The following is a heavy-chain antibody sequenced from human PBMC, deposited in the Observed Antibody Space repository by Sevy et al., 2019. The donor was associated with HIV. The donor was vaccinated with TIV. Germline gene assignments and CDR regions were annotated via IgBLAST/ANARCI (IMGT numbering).Heavy chain of an antibody. V-gene: IGHV3-48*01. CDR3: VREGGYTDQGMDV. J-gene: IGHJ6*02. D-gene: IGHD5-12*01. Sequence: GGSLRLSCAASGFTFSTYDMNWVRQAPGKGVEWISYISSSSSNIYYADSVKGRFTISRDNAKNSRFVQMHSLRAEDTAVYYCVREGGYTDQGMDVWGQGTTVTVSS. CDR1: GFTFSTYD. CDR2: ISSSSSNI.